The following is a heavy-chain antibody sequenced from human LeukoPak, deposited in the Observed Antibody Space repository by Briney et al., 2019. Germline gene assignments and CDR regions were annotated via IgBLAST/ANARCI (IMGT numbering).Heavy chain of an antibody. CDR3: AREGRDYGGNPFDY. D-gene: IGHD4-23*01. CDR2: INDDGSST. V-gene: IGHV3-74*01. CDR1: GFTFSSYW. Sequence: GGSLRLSCAASGFTFSSYWMHWVRQAPGKGLVWVSRINDDGSSTTYADSVKGRFTISRDNAKNTLYLQMNSLRAEDTAVYYCAREGRDYGGNPFDYWGQETLVTVSS. J-gene: IGHJ4*02.